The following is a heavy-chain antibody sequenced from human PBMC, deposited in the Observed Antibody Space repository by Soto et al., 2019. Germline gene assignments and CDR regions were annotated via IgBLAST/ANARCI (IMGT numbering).Heavy chain of an antibody. CDR3: AAIVVGATRHSDVDH. CDR1: GAPISSNDYF. Sequence: PSETLSLTCSVSGAPISSNDYFWAWIRQPPGRGLEFIASMHASGGTYHSSSLKSRATMSLETSKDQFSLKLQSVTAADTGTYYCAAIVVGATRHSDVDHWGQGTLVTVSS. J-gene: IGHJ4*02. CDR2: MHASGGT. D-gene: IGHD2-15*01. V-gene: IGHV4-39*01.